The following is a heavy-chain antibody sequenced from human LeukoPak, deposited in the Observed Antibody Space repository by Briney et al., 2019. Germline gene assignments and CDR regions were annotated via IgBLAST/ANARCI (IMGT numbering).Heavy chain of an antibody. J-gene: IGHJ5*02. D-gene: IGHD3-3*01. CDR2: IYHSGST. Sequence: SETLSLTCAVSGYSISSGYYWGWIRQPPGKGQEWIGSIYHSGSTYYNPSLKSRVTISVDTSKNQFSLKLSSVTAADTAVYYCARGYYDFWSGLSWFDPWGQGTLVTVSS. CDR1: GYSISSGYY. V-gene: IGHV4-38-2*01. CDR3: ARGYYDFWSGLSWFDP.